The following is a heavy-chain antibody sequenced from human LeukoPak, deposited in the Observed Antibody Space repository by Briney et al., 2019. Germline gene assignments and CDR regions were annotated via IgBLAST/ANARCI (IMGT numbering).Heavy chain of an antibody. CDR1: GGSFSCSN. CDR3: VRAYDY. CDR2: IYNSGST. J-gene: IGHJ4*02. V-gene: IGHV4-34*01. Sequence: PSETLSLTCAVYGGSFSCSNWSWCRQPPGKGLEWIGEIYNSGSTIYNPSLKSRVTISVDTSKNQFSLNLISVTAADTAVYYCVRAYDYWGQGTLVTVSS.